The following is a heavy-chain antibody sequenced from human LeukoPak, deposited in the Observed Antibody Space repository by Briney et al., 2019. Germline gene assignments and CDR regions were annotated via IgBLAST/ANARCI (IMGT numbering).Heavy chain of an antibody. CDR2: IYYSGST. CDR3: ARSYDSSASGFDY. J-gene: IGHJ4*02. V-gene: IGHV4-31*03. D-gene: IGHD3-22*01. Sequence: SETLSLTCTVSGGSISSSSYYWGWIRQHPGKGLEWIGYIYYSGSTYYNPSLKSRVTISVDTSKNHFSLTLSSVTAADTAVYYCARSYDSSASGFDYWGQGTPVTVSP. CDR1: GGSISSSSYY.